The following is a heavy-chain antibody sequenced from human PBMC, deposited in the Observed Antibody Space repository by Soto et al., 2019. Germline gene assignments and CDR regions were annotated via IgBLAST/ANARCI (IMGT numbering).Heavy chain of an antibody. D-gene: IGHD6-19*01. CDR1: GFPFSSFC. V-gene: IGHV3-33*01. CDR2: IWYDGSNK. J-gene: IGHJ4*02. Sequence: GGSLRLSLGASGFPFSSFCMPRVRQAPGKGLEWVAVIWYDGSNKYYADSVKGRFTISRDNSKNTLYLQMNSLRAEDTAVYYCARDGNSSGWTIFDYWGQGTLVTVSS. CDR3: ARDGNSSGWTIFDY.